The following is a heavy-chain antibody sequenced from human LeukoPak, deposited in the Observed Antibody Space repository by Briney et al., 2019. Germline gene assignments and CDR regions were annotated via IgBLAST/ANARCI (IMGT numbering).Heavy chain of an antibody. D-gene: IGHD3-9*01. CDR2: MNPNSGNT. CDR3: ARGTRYFDWLLRNYYYYYYMDV. Sequence: ASVKVSCKASGYTFTSYDINWVRQATGQGLEWMGWMNPNSGNTGYAQKFQGRVTMTRNTSISTAYMELSSPRSEDTAVYHCARGTRYFDWLLRNYYYYYYMDVWGKGTTVTVSS. J-gene: IGHJ6*03. CDR1: GYTFTSYD. V-gene: IGHV1-8*01.